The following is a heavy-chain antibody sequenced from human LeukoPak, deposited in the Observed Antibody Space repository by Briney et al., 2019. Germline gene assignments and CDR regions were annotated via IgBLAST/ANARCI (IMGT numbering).Heavy chain of an antibody. J-gene: IGHJ4*02. V-gene: IGHV1-69*05. Sequence: ASVKVSCKASGGTFSSYAISWVRQAPGQGLEWMGGIIPIFGTANYAQKFQGRVSITRDTSATTAYMDLSSLRSEDTAVYYCARGSVMTLFFDYWGQGTLVTVSS. CDR3: ARGSVMTLFFDY. D-gene: IGHD3-16*01. CDR1: GGTFSSYA. CDR2: IIPIFGTA.